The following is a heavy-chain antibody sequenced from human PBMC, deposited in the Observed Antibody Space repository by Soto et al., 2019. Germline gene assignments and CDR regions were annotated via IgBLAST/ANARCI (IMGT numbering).Heavy chain of an antibody. CDR3: TTGIYYDISTGYHNVAY. V-gene: IGHV3-15*01. CDR2: IKSKTDGGTA. Sequence: EVHLEESGGGLGKPGGSLRLSCAASGFNLSHPWMTWVRQAAGKGLEWVGRIKSKTDGGTAEYAAPVKGRFTISRDDSKHTVYLKMNSLKTEDTAVYYCTTGIYYDISTGYHNVAYWGQGTLVTVSS. CDR1: GFNLSHPW. J-gene: IGHJ4*02. D-gene: IGHD3-9*01.